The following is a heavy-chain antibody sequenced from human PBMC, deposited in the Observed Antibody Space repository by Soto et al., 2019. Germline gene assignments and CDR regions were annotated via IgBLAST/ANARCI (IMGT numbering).Heavy chain of an antibody. D-gene: IGHD5-12*01. CDR1: GFSFSTYG. CDR2: ISGSGGDT. Sequence: GGSLRLSCAASGFSFSTYGMGWVRQPPGKGLEWVSGISGSGGDTYYADSVKGRFTISRDNSKNTLYLRMNSLRAEDTAVYYCTTDVWPRFDLDFWGQGTLVTVSS. J-gene: IGHJ4*02. CDR3: TTDVWPRFDLDF. V-gene: IGHV3-23*01.